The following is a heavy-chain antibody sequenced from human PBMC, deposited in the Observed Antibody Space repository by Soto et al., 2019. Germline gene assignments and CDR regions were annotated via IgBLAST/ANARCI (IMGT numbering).Heavy chain of an antibody. CDR3: AHTSGSWYWVEY. V-gene: IGHV2-5*02. Sequence: QITLKESGPTLVQPTQTLTLTCTFSGFSLSNSGVGVGWIRQPPGKALEWLALLYWDDDKRYSPSLKSRLTIPKDTSKNQLVLTMTNMAPVDTATYYCAHTSGSWYWVEYWGQGTLVTVSA. J-gene: IGHJ4*02. CDR2: LYWDDDK. CDR1: GFSLSNSGVG. D-gene: IGHD6-13*01.